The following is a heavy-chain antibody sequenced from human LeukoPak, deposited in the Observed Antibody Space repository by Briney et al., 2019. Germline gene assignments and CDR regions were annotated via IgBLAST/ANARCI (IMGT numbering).Heavy chain of an antibody. D-gene: IGHD6-13*01. CDR2: INPNSGGT. Sequence: ASVKVSCKASGFTLTGYCIHWVRQATGQGLEWMGWINPNSGGTKFAQKFQGRVTMTRDTSISTAYMELSSLRSDDTAVYYCARDSVAAGTEFDWWGQGTLVTVSS. CDR1: GFTLTGYC. J-gene: IGHJ4*02. V-gene: IGHV1-2*02. CDR3: ARDSVAAGTEFDW.